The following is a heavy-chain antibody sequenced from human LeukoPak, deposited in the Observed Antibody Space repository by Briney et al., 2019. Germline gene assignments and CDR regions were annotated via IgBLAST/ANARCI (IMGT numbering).Heavy chain of an antibody. D-gene: IGHD2-2*01. J-gene: IGHJ4*02. CDR2: IRSKVYGETT. V-gene: IGHV3-49*04. CDR1: GFHLGVQP. CDR3: TRLVPYLDY. Sequence: GGSLRLSCTASGFHLGVQPMSWARRPPGQGLEWLAFIRSKVYGETTEYAASVKGRFTVSRDDSNSLAYLEMNSLQTEDTAVYYCTRLVPYLDYWGQGTLVTVSS.